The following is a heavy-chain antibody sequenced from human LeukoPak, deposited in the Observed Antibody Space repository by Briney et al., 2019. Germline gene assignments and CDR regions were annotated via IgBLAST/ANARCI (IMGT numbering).Heavy chain of an antibody. J-gene: IGHJ5*02. CDR2: INPSGGST. V-gene: IGHV1-46*01. CDR3: ARVVTPRYCSTPSCYWKGWFDP. Sequence: GASVKVSCKASGYTFTSYYMHWVRQAPGQGLEWMGIINPSGGSTSYAQKFQGRVTITADESTSTAYMELSSLKSEDTAVYYCARVVTPRYCSTPSCYWKGWFDPWGQGTLVTVSS. CDR1: GYTFTSYY. D-gene: IGHD2-2*01.